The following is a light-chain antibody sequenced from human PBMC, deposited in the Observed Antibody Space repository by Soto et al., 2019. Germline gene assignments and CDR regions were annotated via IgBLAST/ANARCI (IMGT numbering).Light chain of an antibody. CDR2: ATS. V-gene: IGKV1-27*01. Sequence: DIQMTPSPSSLSASVGDRVTITCRASQGINHYLAWFQQKPGKVPKLLIYATSTLQSGVPSRFSGSGFGTDFTLTISSLQPEDVATYYCQKHNSAPLFFGPGTKVEIK. J-gene: IGKJ3*01. CDR3: QKHNSAPLF. CDR1: QGINHY.